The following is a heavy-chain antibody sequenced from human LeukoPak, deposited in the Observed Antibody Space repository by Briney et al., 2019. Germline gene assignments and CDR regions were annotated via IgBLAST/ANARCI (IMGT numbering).Heavy chain of an antibody. V-gene: IGHV3-21*01. D-gene: IGHD2-2*01. CDR1: GFTFSSYS. CDR2: ISSSSSYI. Sequence: PGGSLRLSCAASGFTFSSYSMNWVRQAPGKGLEWVSSISSSSSYIYYADSVKGRFTISRDNAKNSLYLQMNSLRAEDTAVYYCARDSSPRRYQPAVYYMDVWGKGTTVTVSS. J-gene: IGHJ6*03. CDR3: ARDSSPRRYQPAVYYMDV.